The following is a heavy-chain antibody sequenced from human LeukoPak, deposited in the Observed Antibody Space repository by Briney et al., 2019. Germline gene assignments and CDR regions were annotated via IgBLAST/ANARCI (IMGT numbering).Heavy chain of an antibody. J-gene: IGHJ4*02. CDR3: ARHGRDGYNF. CDR1: GYSISSGYY. CDR2: IYHSGST. D-gene: IGHD5-24*01. V-gene: IGHV4-38-2*01. Sequence: PSETLSLTCAVSGYSISSGYYWGWIRQPPGKGLEWIGNIYHSGSTYYNPSLKSRVTMSVETSKSQFSLKLSFVTAADTAVYYCARHGRDGYNFWGQGTLVTVSS.